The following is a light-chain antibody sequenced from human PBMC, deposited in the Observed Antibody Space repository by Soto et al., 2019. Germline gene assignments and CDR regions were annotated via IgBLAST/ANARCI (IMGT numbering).Light chain of an antibody. CDR2: KAS. Sequence: IQFTQSPSSLSASVGDIVTITCRASQGISSAVAWYQQKPGKAPKLLIYKASSLESGVPSRFSGSGSGTEFTLTISSLQPDDFATYYCQQYNSYSRTFGQGTKVDIK. V-gene: IGKV1-13*02. J-gene: IGKJ1*01. CDR1: QGISSA. CDR3: QQYNSYSRT.